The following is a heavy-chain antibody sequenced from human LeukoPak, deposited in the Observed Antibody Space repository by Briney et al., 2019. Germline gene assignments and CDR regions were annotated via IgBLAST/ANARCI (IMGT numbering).Heavy chain of an antibody. CDR3: AKDLGIAARRYYYGMDV. J-gene: IGHJ6*02. CDR2: ISGSGGST. Sequence: PGGPLRLSCAASGFTFSSYAMSWVRQAPGKGLEWVSAISGSGGSTYYADSVKGRFTISRDNSKNTLYLQMNSLRAEDTAVYYCAKDLGIAARRYYYGMDVWGQGTTVTVSS. V-gene: IGHV3-23*01. CDR1: GFTFSSYA. D-gene: IGHD6-6*01.